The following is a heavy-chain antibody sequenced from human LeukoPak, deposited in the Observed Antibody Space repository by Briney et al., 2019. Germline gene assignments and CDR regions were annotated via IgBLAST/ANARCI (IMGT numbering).Heavy chain of an antibody. CDR2: IIPILGIA. CDR1: GYTFTSYG. Sequence: GASVKVSCKASGYTFTSYGISWVRQAPGQGLEWMGRIIPILGIANYVQKFQGRVTITADKSTSTAYMELSSLRSEDTAVYYCARAPAAGNHRFYYGMDVWGQGTTVTVSS. CDR3: ARAPAAGNHRFYYGMDV. J-gene: IGHJ6*02. V-gene: IGHV1-69*04. D-gene: IGHD6-13*01.